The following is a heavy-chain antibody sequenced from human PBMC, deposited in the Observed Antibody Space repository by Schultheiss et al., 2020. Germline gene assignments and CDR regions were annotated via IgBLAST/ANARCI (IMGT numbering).Heavy chain of an antibody. D-gene: IGHD2-2*01. CDR3: ARYGYQLLLFGP. CDR2: IYYSGST. Sequence: SETLSLTCTVSGGTISSYYWSWIRQPPGKGLEWIGYIYYSGSTNYNPSLKSRVTISVDTSKNQFSLKLSSVTAADTAVYYCARYGYQLLLFGPWCQGTLVNVSA. V-gene: IGHV4-59*01. J-gene: IGHJ5*02. CDR1: GGTISSYY.